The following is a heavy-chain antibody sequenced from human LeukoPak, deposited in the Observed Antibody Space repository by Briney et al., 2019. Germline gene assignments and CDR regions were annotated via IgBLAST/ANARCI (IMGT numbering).Heavy chain of an antibody. CDR2: INPNSGGT. CDR3: ALDCSGGSCYSSH. V-gene: IGHV1-2*02. J-gene: IGHJ4*02. D-gene: IGHD2-15*01. Sequence: ASVKVSCKASGYTFTSYGISWVRQAPGQGLEWMGWINPNSGGTNYAQKFQGRVTMTRDTSISTAYMELSRLRSDDTAVYYCALDCSGGSCYSSHWGQGTLVTVSS. CDR1: GYTFTSYG.